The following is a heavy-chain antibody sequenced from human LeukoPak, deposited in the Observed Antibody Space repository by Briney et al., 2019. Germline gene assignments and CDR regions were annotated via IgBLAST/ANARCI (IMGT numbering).Heavy chain of an antibody. D-gene: IGHD3-22*01. V-gene: IGHV1-46*01. CDR3: ARGGSPTMIAAEDWFDP. Sequence: ASVKVSCKASGYTFTSYGISWVRQAPGQGLEWMGIINPSGGSTSYAQKFQGRVTMTRDTSTSTVYMELSSLRSEDTAVYYCARGGSPTMIAAEDWFDPWGQGTLVTVSS. J-gene: IGHJ5*02. CDR2: INPSGGST. CDR1: GYTFTSYG.